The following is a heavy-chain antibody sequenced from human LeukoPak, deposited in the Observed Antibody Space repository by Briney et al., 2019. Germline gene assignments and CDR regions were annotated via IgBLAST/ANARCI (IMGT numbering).Heavy chain of an antibody. CDR3: ATMQWLEGVDWFDP. CDR1: GFIFSNYG. J-gene: IGHJ5*02. Sequence: GGSLRLSCAASGFIFSNYGMHWVRQAPGKGLEWVAFIRYDESNKFYADSVKGRYTISRDNSKNILFLQMNSLRAEDTAVYYCATMQWLEGVDWFDPWGQGTLVTVSS. V-gene: IGHV3-30*02. CDR2: IRYDESNK. D-gene: IGHD6-19*01.